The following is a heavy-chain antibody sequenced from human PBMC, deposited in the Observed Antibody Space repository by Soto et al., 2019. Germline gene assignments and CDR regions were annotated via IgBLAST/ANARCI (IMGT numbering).Heavy chain of an antibody. J-gene: IGHJ4*02. D-gene: IGHD4-17*01. CDR3: ARVGEDDGGSSDY. Sequence: EVQLVESGGGLVQPGGSLRLSCAASGFTVSSNYMSWVRQAPGKGLEWVSVLYSEDTTYYTDSVKGRVTTSSDNSKNKLYLQMNSLRVEDTAVYYCARVGEDDGGSSDYWGQGNLVSVCS. V-gene: IGHV3-66*01. CDR1: GFTVSSNY. CDR2: LYSEDTT.